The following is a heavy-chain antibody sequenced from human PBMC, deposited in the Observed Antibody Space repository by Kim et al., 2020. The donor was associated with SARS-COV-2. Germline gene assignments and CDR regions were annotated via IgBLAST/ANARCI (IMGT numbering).Heavy chain of an antibody. V-gene: IGHV3-23*01. Sequence: SVKGRFTISRDNSKNTLYLQMNGLRAEDTAVYYCAKPPSVGIAARFSLDYWGQGTLVTVSS. J-gene: IGHJ4*02. D-gene: IGHD6-6*01. CDR3: AKPPSVGIAARFSLDY.